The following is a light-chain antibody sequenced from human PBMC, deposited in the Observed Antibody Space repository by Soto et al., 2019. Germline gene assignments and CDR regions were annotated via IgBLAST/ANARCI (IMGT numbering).Light chain of an antibody. V-gene: IGLV2-11*01. CDR2: DVS. J-gene: IGLJ3*02. CDR3: CSHAGGYVNWV. Sequence: QSALTQPRSVSGSPGQSVTIACTGSSSDVGGYNYVSWYQQHPGKAPKLIIYDVSQRPSGVPDRFSGSKSGNTASLSISGLQAEDEADYYCCSHAGGYVNWVFGGGTKLTVL. CDR1: SSDVGGYNY.